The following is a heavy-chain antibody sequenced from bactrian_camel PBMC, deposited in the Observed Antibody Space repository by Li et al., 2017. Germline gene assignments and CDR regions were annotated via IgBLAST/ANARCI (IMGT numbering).Heavy chain of an antibody. V-gene: IGHV3S53*01. D-gene: IGHD6*01. CDR2: IECDGST. J-gene: IGHJ4*01. CDR3: AADFRTVVAGCTFYDYTY. Sequence: HVQLVESGGGSVQAGDSLRLSCAGPYTYSCICMAWFRQAPGKGRERVAVIECDGSTKYADSVKGRFTISRDTAKNTMYLRMNSLTPDDSAMYYCAADFRTVVAGCTFYDYTYWGRGTQVTVS. CDR1: YTYSCIC.